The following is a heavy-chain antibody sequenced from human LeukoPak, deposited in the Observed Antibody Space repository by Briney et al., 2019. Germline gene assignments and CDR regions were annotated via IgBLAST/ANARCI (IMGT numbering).Heavy chain of an antibody. CDR2: INHSGST. J-gene: IGHJ4*02. Sequence: PSETLSLTCAVYGGSFSGYYWSWIRQPPGKGLEWIGEINHSGSTNYNPSLKSRVTISVDTSKNQFSLKLSSVTAADTAVYYCARFPGHYGDYLDTDYRGQGTLVTVSS. D-gene: IGHD4-17*01. V-gene: IGHV4-34*01. CDR3: ARFPGHYGDYLDTDY. CDR1: GGSFSGYY.